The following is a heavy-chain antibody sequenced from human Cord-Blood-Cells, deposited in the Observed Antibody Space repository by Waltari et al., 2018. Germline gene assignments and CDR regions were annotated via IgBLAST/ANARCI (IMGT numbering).Heavy chain of an antibody. D-gene: IGHD6-6*01. Sequence: QVQLVQSGAEVKTPGASVKVSCRASGYTFTGYYMHGVRQAPGQGLEWMGWNNPNSGGTNYAQKFQGRVTMTRDTSISTAYMELSRLRSDDTAVYYCARVKGSIAARPDYWGQGTLVTVSS. CDR2: NNPNSGGT. CDR1: GYTFTGYY. CDR3: ARVKGSIAARPDY. V-gene: IGHV1-2*02. J-gene: IGHJ4*02.